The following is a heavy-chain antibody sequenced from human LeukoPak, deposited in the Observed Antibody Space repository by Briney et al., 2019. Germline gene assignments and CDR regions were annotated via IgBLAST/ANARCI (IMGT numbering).Heavy chain of an antibody. J-gene: IGHJ4*02. CDR2: ISWNSGSI. CDR1: GFTFDDYA. CDR3: AKGLGYCSGGSCYPDY. V-gene: IGHV3-9*01. D-gene: IGHD2-15*01. Sequence: GRSLRLSCAASGFTFDDYAMHWVRQAPGKGLEWVSGISWNSGSIGYADSVKGRFTISRDNAKNSLYLQMNGLRAEDTALYYCAKGLGYCSGGSCYPDYWGQGTLVTVSS.